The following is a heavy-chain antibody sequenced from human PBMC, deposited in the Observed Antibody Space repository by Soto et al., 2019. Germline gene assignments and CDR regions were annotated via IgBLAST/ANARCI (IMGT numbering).Heavy chain of an antibody. J-gene: IGHJ3*02. CDR2: IIPIFGTA. CDR1: GGTFSSYA. CDR3: ARVFNLSIGYYFGAFDI. V-gene: IGHV1-69*06. D-gene: IGHD3-22*01. Sequence: SVKVSCKASGGTFSSYAISWVRQAPGQGLEWMGGIIPIFGTANYAQKFQGRVTITADKSTSTAYMELSSLRSEDTAVYYCARVFNLSIGYYFGAFDIWGQGTMVTVSS.